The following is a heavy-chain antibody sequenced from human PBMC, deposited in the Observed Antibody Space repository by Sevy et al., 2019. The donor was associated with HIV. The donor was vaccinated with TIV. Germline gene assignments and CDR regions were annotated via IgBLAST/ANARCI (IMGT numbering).Heavy chain of an antibody. V-gene: IGHV4-31*03. D-gene: IGHD3-10*01. Sequence: SETLSLTCTVSGGSISSGGYYWSWIRQHPGKDLEWIGYIYYSGSTYYNPSLKSRVTISVDTSKNQFSLKLSSVTAADTAVYYCARDFTSYGSGSYGAFDIWGQGTMVTVSS. CDR3: ARDFTSYGSGSYGAFDI. J-gene: IGHJ3*02. CDR2: IYYSGST. CDR1: GGSISSGGYY.